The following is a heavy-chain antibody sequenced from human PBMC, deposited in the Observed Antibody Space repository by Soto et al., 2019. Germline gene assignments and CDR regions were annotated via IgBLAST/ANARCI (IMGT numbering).Heavy chain of an antibody. V-gene: IGHV3-74*01. Sequence: GGSLRLSCAASGFTFSDYWMHWVRQVPGKGLVWVSRISGDMSSADYADSVKGRFTISRDNAKNTLYVQMHSLRAEDTAVYYCARGIGYSARDHWGQGTPVTVSS. CDR2: ISGDMSSA. CDR3: ARGIGYSARDH. J-gene: IGHJ4*02. CDR1: GFTFSDYW. D-gene: IGHD1-1*01.